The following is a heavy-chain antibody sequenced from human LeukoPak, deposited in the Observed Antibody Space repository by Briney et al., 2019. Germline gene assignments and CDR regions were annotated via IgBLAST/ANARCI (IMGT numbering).Heavy chain of an antibody. V-gene: IGHV1-8*03. CDR3: ARGGGSYLYYYYYMDV. J-gene: IGHJ6*03. CDR1: EYTFTNYD. D-gene: IGHD1-26*01. CDR2: MNPNSGNT. Sequence: ASVKVSCKASEYTFTNYDINWVRQATGQGLEWMGWMNPNSGNTGYAQKFKGRVTITRNTSISTAYMELSSLRSEDTAVYYCARGGGSYLYYYYYMDVWGKGTTVTVSS.